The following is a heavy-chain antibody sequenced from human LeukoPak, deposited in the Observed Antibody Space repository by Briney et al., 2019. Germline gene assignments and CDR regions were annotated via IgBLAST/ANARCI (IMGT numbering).Heavy chain of an antibody. V-gene: IGHV1-2*02. CDR3: ARDNSYGRSYYFDY. CDR2: INPNSGGT. CDR1: GYTFTGYY. D-gene: IGHD5-18*01. J-gene: IGHJ4*02. Sequence: ASVKVSCKASGYTFTGYYMHWVRQTPGQGLERMGWINPNSGGTNYAQKFQGRVTMTRDTSISTAYMELSGLRSDDTAVYYCARDNSYGRSYYFDYWGQGTLVTVSS.